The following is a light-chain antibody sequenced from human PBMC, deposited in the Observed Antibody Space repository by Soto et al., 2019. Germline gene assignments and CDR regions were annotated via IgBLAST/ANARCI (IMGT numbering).Light chain of an antibody. CDR3: QQYNNWPT. V-gene: IGKV3D-15*01. CDR1: QSVSSN. Sequence: EIVMTQSPATLSVSPGERATLSCRASQSVSSNLAWYQQKPGQAPRLLIYGASTRATGIPARFSGSRSGTEFTLNISSLQSEDFAVYYCQQYNNWPTCGQGTKLEIK. CDR2: GAS. J-gene: IGKJ2*01.